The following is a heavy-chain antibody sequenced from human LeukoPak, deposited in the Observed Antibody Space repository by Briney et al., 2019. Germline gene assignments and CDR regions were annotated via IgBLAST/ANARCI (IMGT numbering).Heavy chain of an antibody. D-gene: IGHD1-20*01. CDR1: GGTFSIYA. CDR2: IIPILGIA. J-gene: IGHJ6*02. CDR3: ARYTLTGTFFDYYYYGMDV. Sequence: SVKVSCKASGGTFSIYAISCVRQAPGQGLEWMGRIIPILGIANYAQKFQGRVTITADKSTSTAYMELSSLRSEDTAVYYCARYTLTGTFFDYYYYGMDVWGQGTTVTVSS. V-gene: IGHV1-69*04.